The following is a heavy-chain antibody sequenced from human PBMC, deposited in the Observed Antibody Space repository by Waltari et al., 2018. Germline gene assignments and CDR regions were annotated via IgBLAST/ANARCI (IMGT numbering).Heavy chain of an antibody. CDR3: ARDVYGDYVGGGGGAFDI. CDR2: ITRSSYI. D-gene: IGHD4-17*01. Sequence: EVQLVESGGGLVKPGGSLRLSCAASGFTLSTYSMNWVRQAPGKGLEGVSAITRSSYIDDADSVKGRFTIARDNAKNALFLQMKSLRAEDTAVYYCARDVYGDYVGGGGGAFDIWGQGTMVTVSS. J-gene: IGHJ3*02. V-gene: IGHV3-21*01. CDR1: GFTLSTYS.